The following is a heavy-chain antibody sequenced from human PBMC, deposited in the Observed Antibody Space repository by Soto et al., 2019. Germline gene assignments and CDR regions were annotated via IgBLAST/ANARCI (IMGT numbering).Heavy chain of an antibody. Sequence: GASVKVSCKASGGTFSSYAISWVRQAPGQGLEWIGGIIPIFGTANYAQKFQGRVTITADESTSTAYMELSSLRSEDTAVYYCATFDYEVPDAFDIWGQGTMVT. D-gene: IGHD4-17*01. J-gene: IGHJ3*02. CDR3: ATFDYEVPDAFDI. CDR2: IIPIFGTA. V-gene: IGHV1-69*13. CDR1: GGTFSSYA.